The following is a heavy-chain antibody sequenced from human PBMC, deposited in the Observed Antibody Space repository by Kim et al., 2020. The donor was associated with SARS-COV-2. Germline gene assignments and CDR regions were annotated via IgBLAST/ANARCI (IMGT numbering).Heavy chain of an antibody. V-gene: IGHV3-21*01. CDR2: ISSSSSYI. J-gene: IGHJ6*02. Sequence: GGSLRLSCAASGFTFSSYSMNWVRQAPGKGLEWVSSISSSSSYIYYADSVKGRFTISRDNAKNSLYLQMNSLRAEDTAVYYCARDRGYCSSTSCNYYYYYGMDVWGQGTTVTVSS. CDR3: ARDRGYCSSTSCNYYYYYGMDV. D-gene: IGHD2-2*01. CDR1: GFTFSSYS.